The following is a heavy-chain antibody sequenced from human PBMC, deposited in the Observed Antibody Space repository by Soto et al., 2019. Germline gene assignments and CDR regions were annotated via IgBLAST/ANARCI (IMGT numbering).Heavy chain of an antibody. V-gene: IGHV4-59*01. D-gene: IGHD3-16*01. CDR1: GGSISSYY. CDR3: ARSLGVGEFDY. J-gene: IGHJ4*02. CDR2: IYYSGST. Sequence: KASETLSLTCTVSGGSISSYYWSWIRQPPGKGLEWIGYIYYSGSTNYNPSLKSRVTISVDTSKNQFSLKLSSVTAADTAVYYCARSLGVGEFDYWGQGTLVTVSS.